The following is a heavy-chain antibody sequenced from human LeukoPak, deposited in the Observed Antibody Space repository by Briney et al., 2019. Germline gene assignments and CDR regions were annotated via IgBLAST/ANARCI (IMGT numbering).Heavy chain of an antibody. V-gene: IGHV3-21*01. Sequence: KPGGSLRLSCAASGFIFSSYSMNWVRQAPGKGLEWVSSISSSSSYIYYADSVKGRLTISRDNAKGTLYLQMNSLRAENTAVYYCARVRRYGSAPLYSYGLDVWGRGTTVTVSS. CDR2: ISSSSSYI. J-gene: IGHJ6*02. D-gene: IGHD3-10*01. CDR3: ARVRRYGSAPLYSYGLDV. CDR1: GFIFSSYS.